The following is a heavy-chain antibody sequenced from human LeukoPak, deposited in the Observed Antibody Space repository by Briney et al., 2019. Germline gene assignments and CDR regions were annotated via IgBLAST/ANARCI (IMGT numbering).Heavy chain of an antibody. CDR2: ISTTGTI. Sequence: QAGGSLRLSCAASGFTFSRFNMNRLRQAPGKGLEWLSYISTTGTIYYAESVKGRFSISRDNAKNSLYLQMNSLRPEDTAVYYCARDSLIFGVVTTFDYWGQGTLVTVSS. V-gene: IGHV3-48*01. J-gene: IGHJ4*02. D-gene: IGHD3-3*01. CDR1: GFTFSRFN. CDR3: ARDSLIFGVVTTFDY.